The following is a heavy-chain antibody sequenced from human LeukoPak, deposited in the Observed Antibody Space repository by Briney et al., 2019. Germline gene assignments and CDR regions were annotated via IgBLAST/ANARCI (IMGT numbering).Heavy chain of an antibody. Sequence: GASVKVSCKASGGTFSSYAINWVRQVPGQGLEWMGGIILTLDIPNYAQKFQGRVTITADKFTSTVYMGLSSLKSEDTAVYYCARDADDVSASAGDDYWGQGTLVTVSS. D-gene: IGHD3-16*01. CDR3: ARDADDVSASAGDDY. CDR1: GGTFSSYA. J-gene: IGHJ4*02. V-gene: IGHV1-69*10. CDR2: IILTLDIP.